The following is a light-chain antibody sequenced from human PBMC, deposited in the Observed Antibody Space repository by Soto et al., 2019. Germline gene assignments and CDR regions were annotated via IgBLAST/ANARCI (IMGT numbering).Light chain of an antibody. Sequence: DIQLTQSPSFVSASVGDRVTITCRASQGISSWLVWYQQKPGKAPKILIYGASNLPIGVPSRFSGGGSGTDFTLTISSLQPEDFATYYCQQADTFPYTFGQGTRLQIK. CDR3: QQADTFPYT. CDR1: QGISSW. V-gene: IGKV1-12*01. CDR2: GAS. J-gene: IGKJ2*01.